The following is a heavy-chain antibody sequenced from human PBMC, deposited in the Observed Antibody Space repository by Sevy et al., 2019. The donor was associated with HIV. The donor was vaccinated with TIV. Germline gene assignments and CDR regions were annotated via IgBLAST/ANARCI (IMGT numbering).Heavy chain of an antibody. V-gene: IGHV3-21*01. D-gene: IGHD2-2*01. CDR1: GFTFSSYS. CDR2: ISSSGSYI. CDR3: ARRSCSSTSCSFDY. Sequence: GGSLRLSCAASGFTFSSYSMNWVRQAPGKGLEWVSSISSSGSYIYYADSVKGRFTISRDNAKNSLYLQMNSLRAEDTAVYYCARRSCSSTSCSFDYWGQGTLVTVSS. J-gene: IGHJ4*02.